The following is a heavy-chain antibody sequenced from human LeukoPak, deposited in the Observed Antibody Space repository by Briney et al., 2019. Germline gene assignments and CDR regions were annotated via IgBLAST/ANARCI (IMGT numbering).Heavy chain of an antibody. V-gene: IGHV3-7*01. D-gene: IGHD6-25*01. Sequence: GGSLRLSCAASGFTFSNYCMNWVRQAPGKGLEWVATIKEDGSEKYYVDSLRGRFTISRDNSKNPLYLQLNRLRAHDIGVHYCARHWDRIRGYRDGNYWAQGTLVPVSS. CDR2: IKEDGSEK. J-gene: IGHJ4*02. CDR3: ARHWDRIRGYRDGNY. CDR1: GFTFSNYC.